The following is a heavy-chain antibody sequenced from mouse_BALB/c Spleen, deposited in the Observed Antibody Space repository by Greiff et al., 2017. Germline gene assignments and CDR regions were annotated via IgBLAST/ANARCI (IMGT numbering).Heavy chain of an antibody. D-gene: IGHD2-4*01. CDR3: AREATMISWFAY. CDR2: ISDGGSYT. Sequence: EVKVEESGGGLVKPGGSLKLSCAASGFTFSDYYMYWVRQTPEKRLEWVATISDGGSYTYYPDSVKGRFTISRDNAKNNLYLQMSSLKSEDTAMYYCAREATMISWFAYWGQGTLVTVSA. CDR1: GFTFSDYY. V-gene: IGHV5-4*02. J-gene: IGHJ3*01.